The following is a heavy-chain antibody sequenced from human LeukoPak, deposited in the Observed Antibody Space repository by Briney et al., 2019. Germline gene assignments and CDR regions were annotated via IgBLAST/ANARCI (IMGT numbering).Heavy chain of an antibody. Sequence: ASVKVSCKASGYTFTSYGVSWVRQAPGQGLEWMGWISAYNGNTNYAQKLQGRVTMTTDTSTSTAYMELRSLRSDDTAVYYCARSPILIVGATFDYWGQGTLVTVSS. V-gene: IGHV1-18*01. CDR2: ISAYNGNT. D-gene: IGHD1-26*01. CDR1: GYTFTSYG. J-gene: IGHJ4*02. CDR3: ARSPILIVGATFDY.